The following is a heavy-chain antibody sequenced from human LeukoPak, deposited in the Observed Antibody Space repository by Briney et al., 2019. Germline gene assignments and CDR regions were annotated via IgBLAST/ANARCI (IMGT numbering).Heavy chain of an antibody. CDR3: ARAVDIVVVPAAPFDP. V-gene: IGHV1-2*02. J-gene: IGHJ5*02. CDR2: INPNSGGT. D-gene: IGHD2-2*03. Sequence: ASVKVSCKASGYTFTCYYMHWVRQAPGQGLEWMGWINPNSGGTNYAQKFQGRVTMTRDTSISTAYMELSRLRSDDTAVYYCARAVDIVVVPAAPFDPWGQGTLVTVSS. CDR1: GYTFTCYY.